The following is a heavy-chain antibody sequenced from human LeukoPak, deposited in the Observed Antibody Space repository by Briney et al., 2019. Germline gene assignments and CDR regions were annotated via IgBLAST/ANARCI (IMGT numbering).Heavy chain of an antibody. D-gene: IGHD5-18*01. V-gene: IGHV1-18*01. Sequence: GASVKVSCKASGYTFTSYGISWVRQAPGQGLEWMGWISAYNGNTNYAQKLQGRVTMTTDTSTSTAYMELRSLRSDDTAVYYCAREENSYALQDPCYYYGMDVWGQGTTVTVSS. J-gene: IGHJ6*02. CDR1: GYTFTSYG. CDR2: ISAYNGNT. CDR3: AREENSYALQDPCYYYGMDV.